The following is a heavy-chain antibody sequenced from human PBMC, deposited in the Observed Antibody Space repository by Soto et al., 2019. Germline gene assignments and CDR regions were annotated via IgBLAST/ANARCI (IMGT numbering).Heavy chain of an antibody. Sequence: EVQLVESGGGLVQPGGSLRLSCAASGFTFINYWMHWVRQVPGKGLMWVSRINGDETHRSYADFAKGRFTISRDNAQNTVYLQMNSLSAEDTGVYYCARDFTQALTPGDDFDYWGQGILVTVSS. CDR1: GFTFINYW. CDR2: INGDETHR. CDR3: ARDFTQALTPGDDFDY. J-gene: IGHJ4*02. V-gene: IGHV3-74*01. D-gene: IGHD3-10*01.